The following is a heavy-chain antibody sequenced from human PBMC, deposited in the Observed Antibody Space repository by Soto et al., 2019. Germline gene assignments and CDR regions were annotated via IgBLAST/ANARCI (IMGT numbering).Heavy chain of an antibody. V-gene: IGHV3-7*01. CDR1: GFTFSSYW. D-gene: IGHD3-3*01. J-gene: IGHJ6*02. Sequence: GGSLRLSCAASGFTFSSYWMSWVRQAPGKGLEWVANIKQDGSEKYYVDSVKGRFTISRDNAKNSLYLQMNSLRAEDTAVYYCARGVYDFWSGIGGMDVRGQGTTVTVSS. CDR3: ARGVYDFWSGIGGMDV. CDR2: IKQDGSEK.